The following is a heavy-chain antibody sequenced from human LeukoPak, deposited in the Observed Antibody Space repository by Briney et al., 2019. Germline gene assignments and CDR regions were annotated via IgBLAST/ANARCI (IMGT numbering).Heavy chain of an antibody. J-gene: IGHJ4*02. CDR2: IYYSGST. CDR3: ARIHRYCSGGACYVLDN. CDR1: GGSISSSSYY. D-gene: IGHD2-15*01. V-gene: IGHV4-39*07. Sequence: SETLSLTCTVSGGSISSSSYYWGWIRQPPGKGLEWIGSIYYSGSTNYNPSFKSRITISVDTSRKQFSLQLSSVTAADTAVYYCARIHRYCSGGACYVLDNWGQGTLVAVSS.